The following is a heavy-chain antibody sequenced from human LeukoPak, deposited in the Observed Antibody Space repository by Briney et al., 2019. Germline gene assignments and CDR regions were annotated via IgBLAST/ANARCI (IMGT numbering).Heavy chain of an antibody. Sequence: PGGSLRLSCAASGFTFSSYWMSWVRQAPGKGLEWVANIKQDGSEKYYVDSVKGRFTISRDNAKNSLYLQMNSLRAEDTAVYYCARDLIYYYYYMDVWGKGTTVTVSS. J-gene: IGHJ6*03. V-gene: IGHV3-7*01. CDR1: GFTFSSYW. CDR3: ARDLIYYYYYMDV. CDR2: IKQDGSEK.